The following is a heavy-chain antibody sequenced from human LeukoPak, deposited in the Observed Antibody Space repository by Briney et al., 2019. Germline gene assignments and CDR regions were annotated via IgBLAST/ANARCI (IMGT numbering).Heavy chain of an antibody. D-gene: IGHD1-26*01. J-gene: IGHJ4*02. CDR3: ARRGGATGRFDY. CDR1: GFTFSSYE. V-gene: IGHV3-48*01. Sequence: GGSLRLSCAASGFTFSSYEMNWVRQAPGKGLEWVSYISSSSSTMYYAASVKGRFSISRDNAQNSLYLQMNSLRAEDTAVYYCARRGGATGRFDYWGQGTLVTVSS. CDR2: ISSSSSTM.